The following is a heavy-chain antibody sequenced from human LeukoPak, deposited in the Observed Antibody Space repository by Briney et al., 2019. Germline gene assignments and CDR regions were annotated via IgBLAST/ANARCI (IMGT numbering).Heavy chain of an antibody. V-gene: IGHV3-9*01. J-gene: IGHJ4*02. CDR2: ISWNSGSI. CDR3: AKDFNPGYSDPGH. D-gene: IGHD4-17*01. Sequence: GGSLRLSCAASGFTFDDYAMHWVRQAPGKGLEWVSGISWNSGSIGYADSVKGRFTISRDNAKNSLYLQMNSLRAEDTALYYCAKDFNPGYSDPGHWGQGTLVTVSS. CDR1: GFTFDDYA.